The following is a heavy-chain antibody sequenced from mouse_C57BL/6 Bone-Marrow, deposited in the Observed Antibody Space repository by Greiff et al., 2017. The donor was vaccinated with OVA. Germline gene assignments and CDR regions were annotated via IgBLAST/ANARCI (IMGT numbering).Heavy chain of an antibody. CDR1: GYSFTNYL. CDR3: ARGLTTEGAMDY. CDR2: INPGSGGT. D-gene: IGHD1-1*01. Sequence: QVQLQQSGAELVRPGTSVKVSCKASGYSFTNYLIEWVKQRPGQGLEWIGVINPGSGGTNYNEKFKGKATLTADKSSSTAYMQLSSLTSEDSAVYFCARGLTTEGAMDYWGQGTSVTVSS. V-gene: IGHV1-54*01. J-gene: IGHJ4*01.